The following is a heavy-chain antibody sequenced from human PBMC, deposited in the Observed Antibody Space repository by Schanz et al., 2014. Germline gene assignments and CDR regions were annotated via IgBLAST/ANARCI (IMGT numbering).Heavy chain of an antibody. CDR3: AREEGYGYGPGAFDI. J-gene: IGHJ3*02. Sequence: QVQLVESGGGVVQPGRSLRLSCAASGFSFSTYAMHWVRQAPGKGLEWVAVILYDGSKTYYADSVKGRFTISRDNSKNTLSLQMNRLRAEDTAVYYCAREEGYGYGPGAFDIWGQGTMLTVSS. D-gene: IGHD5-18*01. CDR1: GFSFSTYA. V-gene: IGHV3-33*08. CDR2: ILYDGSKT.